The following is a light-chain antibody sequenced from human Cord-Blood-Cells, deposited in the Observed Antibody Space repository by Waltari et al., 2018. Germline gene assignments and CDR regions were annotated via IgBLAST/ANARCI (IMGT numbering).Light chain of an antibody. CDR3: CSYAGSSTWV. V-gene: IGLV2-23*01. CDR2: EGS. CDR1: SSDVGSYNI. J-gene: IGLJ3*02. Sequence: QSALTQPASVSGSPGQSLTISCTGTSSDVGSYNIVSWYQQHPGKAPKPMIYEGSQRPSGVSNRFSGSKSGTTASLTISGLQAEDEADYYCCSYAGSSTWVFGGGTKLTVL.